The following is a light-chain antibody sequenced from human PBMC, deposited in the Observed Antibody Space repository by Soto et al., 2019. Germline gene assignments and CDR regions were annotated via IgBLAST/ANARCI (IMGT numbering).Light chain of an antibody. J-gene: IGKJ2*01. CDR3: QQSYSTPQNT. V-gene: IGKV1-39*01. Sequence: DIQMTQSPSSLSASVGDRVTITGRASQSIGYYLNWYQQKPGTAPKLLIYAASSLQSGVPSRFSGSGSGTDFTLTISSLQPEDFATYYCQQSYSTPQNTFGQGTKLEIK. CDR1: QSIGYY. CDR2: AAS.